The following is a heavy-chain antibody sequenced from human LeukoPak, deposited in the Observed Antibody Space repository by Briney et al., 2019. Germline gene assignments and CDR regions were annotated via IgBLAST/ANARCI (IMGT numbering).Heavy chain of an antibody. D-gene: IGHD3-10*01. CDR1: GFTFSSYA. J-gene: IGHJ4*02. CDR2: ISGSGGST. Sequence: GGSLRLSCAASGFTFSSYAMSWVRQAPGKGLEWVSAISGSGGSTYYADSVKGRFTIFRDNSKNTLYLQMNSLRAEDTAVYYCAKDLNYFGSGSYSPFDYWGQGTLVTVSS. CDR3: AKDLNYFGSGSYSPFDY. V-gene: IGHV3-23*01.